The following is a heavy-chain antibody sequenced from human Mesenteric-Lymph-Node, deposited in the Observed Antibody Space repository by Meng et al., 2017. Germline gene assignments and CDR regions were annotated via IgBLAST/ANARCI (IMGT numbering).Heavy chain of an antibody. V-gene: IGHV3-30*04. Sequence: GESLKISCAASGFTFSSYAMHWVRQAPGKGLEWVAVISYDGSNKYYADSVKGRFTISRDNSKNTLYLQMNSLRAEDTAVYYCAREDYYDSSGYLDYWGQGTLVTVSS. D-gene: IGHD3-22*01. CDR1: GFTFSSYA. CDR3: AREDYYDSSGYLDY. CDR2: ISYDGSNK. J-gene: IGHJ4*02.